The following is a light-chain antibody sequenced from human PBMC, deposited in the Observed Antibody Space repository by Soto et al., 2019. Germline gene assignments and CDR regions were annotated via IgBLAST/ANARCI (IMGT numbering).Light chain of an antibody. J-gene: IGKJ1*01. V-gene: IGKV3-20*01. Sequence: EIVMTQSPATLSVSPGERATLSCRASQSVSSSYLAWYQQKPGQAPRLLIYGASSGATGIPDRFSGSGSGTDFTLTISRLEPEDFAVYYCQQYGSSPQTFGQGTKVDIK. CDR2: GAS. CDR3: QQYGSSPQT. CDR1: QSVSSSY.